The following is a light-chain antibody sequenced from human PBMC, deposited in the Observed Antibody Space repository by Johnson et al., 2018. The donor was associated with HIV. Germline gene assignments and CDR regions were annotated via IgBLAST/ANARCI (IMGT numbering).Light chain of an antibody. V-gene: IGLV1-51*01. CDR3: GTWDSSRRGGF. J-gene: IGLJ1*01. CDR2: DNN. Sequence: QSVLTQPPSVSAAPGQKVTISCSGSSSNIGNNYVSWYQQLPGTAPKLLIYDNNKRPSGIPDRISGSKSGTSATLGITGLQTGDEADYYCGTWDSSRRGGFFGTGTKVTVL. CDR1: SSNIGNNY.